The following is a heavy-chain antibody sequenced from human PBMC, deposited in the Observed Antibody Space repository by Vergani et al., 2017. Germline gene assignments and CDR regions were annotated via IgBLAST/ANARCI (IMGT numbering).Heavy chain of an antibody. CDR3: ARDRGLAGSDYYAFGY. CDR1: GASINSGGYY. Sequence: QLQLQESGPGLVTPSQTLSLTCSVSGASINSGGYYWSWIRQSPGGGLGWIGYIYYSWNTYYNPSFKSRVIISVDTSKNQIYLDLNSVTAADTAVYYCARDRGLAGSDYYAFGYWGQGTLVTVSS. CDR2: IYYSWNT. J-gene: IGHJ4*02. V-gene: IGHV4-31*03. D-gene: IGHD6-13*01.